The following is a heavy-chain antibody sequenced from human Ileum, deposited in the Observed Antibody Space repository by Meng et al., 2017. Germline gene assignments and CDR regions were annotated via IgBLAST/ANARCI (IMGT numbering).Heavy chain of an antibody. J-gene: IGHJ4*02. CDR3: AANSGKKMHS. CDR1: GDSISTTNW. CDR2: IYHSGLV. V-gene: IGHV4-4*02. D-gene: IGHD4-23*01. Sequence: QVKLQGSGPGLVKPSGTLSLTCAVSGDSISTTNWWNWVRQPSGEGLEWIGEIYHSGLVNYNLSLKSRVTLSIDKSKNQFSLKLISVTAADTGVYYCAANSGKKMHSWGQGTLVTVSS.